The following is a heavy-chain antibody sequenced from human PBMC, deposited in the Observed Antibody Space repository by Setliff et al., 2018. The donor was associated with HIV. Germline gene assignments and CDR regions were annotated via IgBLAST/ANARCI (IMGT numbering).Heavy chain of an antibody. CDR1: GYTLTELS. D-gene: IGHD3-16*01. V-gene: IGHV1-24*01. Sequence: ASVKVSCKVSGYTLTELSMHWVRQAPGKGLEWMGGFDPEDDETIYAQKFQGRVTMTEDTSTDTAYMELRNLRSNDSAVYYCARTVKTTLGDLLSPYYYYMDLWGKGTTVTVSS. J-gene: IGHJ6*03. CDR3: ARTVKTTLGDLLSPYYYYMDL. CDR2: FDPEDDET.